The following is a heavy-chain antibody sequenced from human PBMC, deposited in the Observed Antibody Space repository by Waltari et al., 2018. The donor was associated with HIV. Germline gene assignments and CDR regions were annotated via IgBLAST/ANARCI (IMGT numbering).Heavy chain of an antibody. CDR2: IKGKTDAGTR. CDR3: AAGTGRSDFDY. Sequence: EVQMVESGGGLVEPGGSLILSCAASGFTFADAWMNWVRQAPGKGLEWVARIKGKTDAGTRDFAAPVKGRFSISRNYLKNTVDLQMNNLKTEDTALYYCAAGTGRSDFDYWGQGTLVTVSS. V-gene: IGHV3-15*01. J-gene: IGHJ4*02. CDR1: GFTFADAW. D-gene: IGHD7-27*01.